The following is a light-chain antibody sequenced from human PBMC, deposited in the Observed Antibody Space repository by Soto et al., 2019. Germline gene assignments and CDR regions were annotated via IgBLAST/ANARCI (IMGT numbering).Light chain of an antibody. CDR2: GAS. Sequence: EIVLTQSPGTLSLSPGERATLSCRASQSINSDYIAWYQQKPGQAPRLLIYGASSRATGIPDRFSGGGSGTDFTLTISRLEPGDFAVYHCQHSGTFGQGTKVDIK. CDR1: QSINSDY. J-gene: IGKJ1*01. CDR3: QHSGT. V-gene: IGKV3-20*01.